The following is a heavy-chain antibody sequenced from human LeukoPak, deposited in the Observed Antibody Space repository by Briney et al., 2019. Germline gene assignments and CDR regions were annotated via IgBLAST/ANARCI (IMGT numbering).Heavy chain of an antibody. CDR1: GYSISSTYY. J-gene: IGHJ4*02. CDR3: ARDRSVGVLPAPPFDF. D-gene: IGHD6-6*01. V-gene: IGHV4-38-2*02. CDR2: VFHSGNT. Sequence: SETLSLTCTVSGYSISSTYYWGWIRQPPGKGLEWVGSVFHSGNTYYNPSLKSRLTISADTSKNQFSLTLTSVTAADTAVYYCARDRSVGVLPAPPFDFWGQGTLFTVSS.